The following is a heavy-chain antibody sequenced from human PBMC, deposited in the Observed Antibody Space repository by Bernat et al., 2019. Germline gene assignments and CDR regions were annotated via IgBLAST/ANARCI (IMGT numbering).Heavy chain of an antibody. J-gene: IGHJ6*03. CDR2: IGTAGDT. CDR1: GFTFSSYD. Sequence: EVQLVESGGGLVQPGGSLRPSCAASGFTFSSYDMHWVRQATGKGLEWVSAIGTAGDTYYPGSVKGRFTISRENAKNSLYLQMNSLRAGDTAVYYCARDGASSSSGPKYYYYMDVWGKGTTVTVSS. D-gene: IGHD6-6*01. V-gene: IGHV3-13*01. CDR3: ARDGASSSSGPKYYYYMDV.